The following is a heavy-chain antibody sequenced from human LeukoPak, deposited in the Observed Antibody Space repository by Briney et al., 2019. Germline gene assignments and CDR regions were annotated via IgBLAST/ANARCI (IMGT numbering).Heavy chain of an antibody. CDR1: GYIFTIYA. Sequence: ASVKVSCKASGYIFTIYAVHWVRQAPGQRLEWMGWINAGNGNTKYSQKFQGRVTITRDTSASTAYMELSSLRSEDTAVYYCARVGGYSYGYPHYYYGMDVWGQGTTVTVSS. V-gene: IGHV1-3*01. J-gene: IGHJ6*02. CDR3: ARVGGYSYGYPHYYYGMDV. D-gene: IGHD5-18*01. CDR2: INAGNGNT.